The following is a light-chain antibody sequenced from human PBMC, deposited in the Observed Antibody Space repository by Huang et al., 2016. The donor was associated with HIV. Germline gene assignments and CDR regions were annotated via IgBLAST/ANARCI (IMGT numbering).Light chain of an antibody. CDR3: QQYDSSPWT. V-gene: IGKV3-20*01. Sequence: DIVLTQSPGTLSLSPGERATLACRASQGVSSSYLAWYQQKPRQAPRLLFCGASSRATGIPDRFSGSGSGTDFTLTISRLEPEDFAVYYCQQYDSSPWTFGQGTKVEIK. CDR2: GAS. CDR1: QGVSSSY. J-gene: IGKJ1*01.